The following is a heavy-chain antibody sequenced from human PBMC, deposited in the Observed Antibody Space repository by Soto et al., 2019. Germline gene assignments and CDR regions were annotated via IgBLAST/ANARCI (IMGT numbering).Heavy chain of an antibody. CDR3: ARDKNYYYYGMDV. J-gene: IGHJ6*02. V-gene: IGHV4-34*01. CDR2: LNHSGST. Sequence: LSLTCAVYGGSFSGYYWNWIRQPPGKGLEWIRELNHSGSTKYNPSLKSRVSISVDTSKNQFSLRLNSVTAADTAVYYCARDKNYYYYGMDVWGQATTVTVSS. CDR1: GGSFSGYY.